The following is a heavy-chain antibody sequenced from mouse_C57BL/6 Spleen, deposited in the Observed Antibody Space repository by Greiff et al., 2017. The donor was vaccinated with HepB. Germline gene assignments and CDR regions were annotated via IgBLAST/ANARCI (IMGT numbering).Heavy chain of an antibody. CDR2: IYPGDGDT. CDR1: GYAFSSYW. J-gene: IGHJ2*01. Sequence: QVQLKESGAELVKPGASVKISCKASGYAFSSYWMNWVKQRPGKGLEWIGQIYPGDGDTNYNGKFKGKATLTADKSSSTAYMQLSSLTSEDSAVYFCARGGPYGNFDYWGQGTTLTVSS. V-gene: IGHV1-80*01. D-gene: IGHD1-1*02. CDR3: ARGGPYGNFDY.